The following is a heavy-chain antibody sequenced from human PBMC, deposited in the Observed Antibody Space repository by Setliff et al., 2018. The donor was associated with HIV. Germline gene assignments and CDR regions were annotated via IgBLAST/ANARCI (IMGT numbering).Heavy chain of an antibody. CDR2: ISGYNGNT. V-gene: IGHV1-18*03. Sequence: ASVKVSCKASGYTFINYGVTWVRQAPGQGLEWMGWISGYNGNTNYAQKFQGRVTMTTDTSTNTAYMELRSLRSDDMAVYYCARGQIIVARSSSTVTAIDYWGQGTQVTVSS. CDR1: GYTFINYG. J-gene: IGHJ4*02. D-gene: IGHD4-17*01. CDR3: ARGQIIVARSSSTVTAIDY.